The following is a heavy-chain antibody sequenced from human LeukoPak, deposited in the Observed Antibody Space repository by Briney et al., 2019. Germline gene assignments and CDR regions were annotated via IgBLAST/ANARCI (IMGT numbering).Heavy chain of an antibody. D-gene: IGHD3-10*01. V-gene: IGHV3-21*05. Sequence: GGSLRLSCGASGFTFSRYSMNWVRQAPGKGLEWVSHISSRSSDTYYADSVKGRFTISRDNAKNSLYLQMNSLRAEDTAVYYCARGSGSYSGGMDVWGQGTTVTVSS. CDR1: GFTFSRYS. CDR2: ISSRSSDT. CDR3: ARGSGSYSGGMDV. J-gene: IGHJ6*02.